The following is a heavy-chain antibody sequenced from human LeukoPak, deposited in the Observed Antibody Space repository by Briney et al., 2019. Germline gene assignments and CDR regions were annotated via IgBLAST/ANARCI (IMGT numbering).Heavy chain of an antibody. V-gene: IGHV3-48*03. J-gene: IGHJ4*02. CDR2: ISSSGDII. CDR1: GFTFSSYE. D-gene: IGHD2-15*01. Sequence: GGSLRLSCAASGFTFSSYEMNWVRQAPRKGLEWVSYISSSGDIIYYADSVEGRLTSSRDNAKNSLYLQMNSLRAEDTAVYYCARVGRDSQHLDYWGPGTLVTVSS. CDR3: ARVGRDSQHLDY.